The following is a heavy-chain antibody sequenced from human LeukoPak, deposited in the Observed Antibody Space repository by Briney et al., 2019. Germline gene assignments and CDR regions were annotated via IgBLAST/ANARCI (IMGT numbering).Heavy chain of an antibody. CDR2: ISSRSYI. CDR1: GFTFSSYS. Sequence: GSLRLSCAASGFTFSSYSMNWVRQVPGKGLEWVSSISSRSYIYYADSVKGRFTISRDNSKNTLYLQMNSLRAEDTAVYYCAKDFSGHLLYYFDYWGQGTLVTVSS. CDR3: AKDFSGHLLYYFDY. D-gene: IGHD3-3*01. V-gene: IGHV3-21*04. J-gene: IGHJ4*02.